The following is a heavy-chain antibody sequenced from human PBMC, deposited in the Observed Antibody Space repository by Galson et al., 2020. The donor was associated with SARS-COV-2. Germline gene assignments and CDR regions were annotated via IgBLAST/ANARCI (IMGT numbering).Heavy chain of an antibody. D-gene: IGHD2-2*01. J-gene: IGHJ6*02. CDR2: INPSGGST. CDR1: GYTFTSYY. Sequence: ASVKVSCKASGYTFTSYYMHWVRQAPGQGLEWMGIINPSGGSTSYAQKFQGRVTMTRDTSTSTVYMELSSLRSEDTAVYYCARDPTVVVPANIDYYYYYGMDVWGQGTTVTVSS. CDR3: ARDPTVVVPANIDYYYYYGMDV. V-gene: IGHV1-46*01.